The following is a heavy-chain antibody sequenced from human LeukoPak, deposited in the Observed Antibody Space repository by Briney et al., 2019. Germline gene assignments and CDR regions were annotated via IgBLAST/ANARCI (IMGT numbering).Heavy chain of an antibody. Sequence: SETLSLTCTVSGGSISSSSYYWSWIRQPPGKGLEWIGEINHSGSTNYNPSLKSRVTISLDTSKNQFSLKLSSVTAADTAVYYCALGLYYDNSGYYSYWGQGTLVTVSS. CDR3: ALGLYYDNSGYYSY. V-gene: IGHV4-39*07. J-gene: IGHJ4*02. D-gene: IGHD3-22*01. CDR1: GGSISSSSYY. CDR2: INHSGST.